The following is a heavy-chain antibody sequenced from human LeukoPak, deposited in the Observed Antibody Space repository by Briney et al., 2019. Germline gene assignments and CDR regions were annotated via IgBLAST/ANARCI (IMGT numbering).Heavy chain of an antibody. V-gene: IGHV3-30*18. CDR2: ISYDGSNK. CDR1: GFTFSSYG. J-gene: IGHJ4*02. D-gene: IGHD2-2*01. CDR3: AKSIVVVPAAPDY. Sequence: PGRSLRLSCAASGFTFSSYGMHWVRQAPGKGLEWVAVISYDGSNKYYADSVKGRFTIARDNSKNTLYLQMNSLRAEDTAVSYCAKSIVVVPAAPDYWGQGTLVTVSS.